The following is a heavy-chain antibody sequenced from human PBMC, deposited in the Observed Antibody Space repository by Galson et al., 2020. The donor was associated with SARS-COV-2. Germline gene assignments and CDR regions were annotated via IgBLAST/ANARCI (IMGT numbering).Heavy chain of an antibody. Sequence: SETLSLRCAVYGGSFSGHYWSWIRQSPGKGLEWIGEITPSGSVTYTPSLKSRVTISADTSKNQFSLELRSVTAADTAIYYCARGLLQTTMVIVVYTSASFYFDTWGQGTLVSVSS. CDR3: ARGLLQTTMVIVVYTSASFYFDT. CDR1: GGSFSGHY. J-gene: IGHJ4*02. V-gene: IGHV4-34*01. CDR2: ITPSGSV. D-gene: IGHD3-22*01.